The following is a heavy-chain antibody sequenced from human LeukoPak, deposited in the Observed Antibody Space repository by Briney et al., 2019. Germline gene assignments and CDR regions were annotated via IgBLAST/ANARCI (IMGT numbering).Heavy chain of an antibody. CDR2: ISSSGRTI. D-gene: IGHD1-1*01. V-gene: IGHV3-48*02. CDR3: ARHTTTTTRHFDY. CDR1: X. J-gene: IGHJ4*02. Sequence: XMNXVXQAXXXXLXWVSXISSSGRTIYYADSVKGRFTISRDNAKNSLDLQMNSLRDEDTAVYYCARHTTTTTRHFDYWGQGTLVTVSS.